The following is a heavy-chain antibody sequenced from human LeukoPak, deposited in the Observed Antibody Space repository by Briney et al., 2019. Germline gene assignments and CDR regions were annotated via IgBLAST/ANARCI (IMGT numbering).Heavy chain of an antibody. V-gene: IGHV4-61*05. CDR2: IYYSGST. Sequence: SETLSLTCTVSGGSISSSSYYWGWIRQPPGKGLEWIGYIYYSGSTNYNPSLKSRVTISVDTSKNQFSLKLSSVTAADTAVYYCARGGAHEFDYWGQGTLVTVSS. CDR1: GGSISSSSYY. J-gene: IGHJ4*02. CDR3: ARGGAHEFDY. D-gene: IGHD1-26*01.